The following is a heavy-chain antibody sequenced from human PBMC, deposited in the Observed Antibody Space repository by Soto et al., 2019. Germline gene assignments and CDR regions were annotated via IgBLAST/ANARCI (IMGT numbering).Heavy chain of an antibody. CDR1: GYSFTSYW. D-gene: IGHD2-15*01. Sequence: GESLKISCKGSGYSFTSYWISWVRQMPGKGLEWMGRIDPSDSYTNYSPSFQGHVTISADKSISTAYLQWSSLKASDTAMYYCARRKIPRYCSGGSCYGNYDYWGQGTLVPVSS. J-gene: IGHJ4*02. CDR3: ARRKIPRYCSGGSCYGNYDY. CDR2: IDPSDSYT. V-gene: IGHV5-10-1*01.